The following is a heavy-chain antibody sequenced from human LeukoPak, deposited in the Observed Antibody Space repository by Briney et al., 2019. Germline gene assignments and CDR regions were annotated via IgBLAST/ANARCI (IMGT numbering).Heavy chain of an antibody. Sequence: QPGGSLRLSCAASGVTFSSSGMHCVRQAPGKGLEWVAAISYDGRNNYYADSVKGRFTISRDNSRNTLYLQMNSLRPGDTAVYFCAKDRRAASRRDFDYWGRGTLVTVSS. D-gene: IGHD6-13*01. CDR1: GVTFSSSG. CDR3: AKDRRAASRRDFDY. V-gene: IGHV3-30*18. CDR2: ISYDGRNN. J-gene: IGHJ4*02.